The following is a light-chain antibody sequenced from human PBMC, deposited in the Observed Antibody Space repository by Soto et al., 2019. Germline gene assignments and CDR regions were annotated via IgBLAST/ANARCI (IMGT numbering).Light chain of an antibody. CDR1: SGHSSYA. CDR2: LNSDGSH. Sequence: QLVLTQSPSASASLGASVKLTCTLSSGHSSYAIAWHQQQPEKGPRYLMKLNSDGSHSKGDGIPDRFSGCSSGAERYLIISSLQSEDEADYYCQTWGTGIHVFGTGTKVTVL. CDR3: QTWGTGIHV. J-gene: IGLJ1*01. V-gene: IGLV4-69*01.